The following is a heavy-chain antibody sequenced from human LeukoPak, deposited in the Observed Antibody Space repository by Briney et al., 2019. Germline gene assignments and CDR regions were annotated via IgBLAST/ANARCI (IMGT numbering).Heavy chain of an antibody. D-gene: IGHD6-19*01. CDR1: GGSISSGDYY. Sequence: SQTLSLTCTVSGGSISSGDYYWSWIRQPPGKGLEWIGEINHSGSTNYNPSLKSRVTISVDTSKNQFSLKLSSVTAADTAVYYCARGRGAVADPYYFDYWGQGTLVTVSS. CDR2: INHSGST. V-gene: IGHV4-30-4*08. CDR3: ARGRGAVADPYYFDY. J-gene: IGHJ4*02.